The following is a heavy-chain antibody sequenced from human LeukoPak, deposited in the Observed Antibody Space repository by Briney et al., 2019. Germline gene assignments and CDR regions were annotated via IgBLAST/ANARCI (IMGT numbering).Heavy chain of an antibody. V-gene: IGHV3-21*01. CDR2: ISSSSSYI. Sequence: KPGGSLRLSCAASGFTFSSYSMNWVRQAPGKGLEWVSSISSSSSYIHYADSVKGRFTISRDNAKNSLYLQMNSLRAEDTAVYYCARAGSSGWYSRNFDYWGQGTLVTVSS. CDR1: GFTFSSYS. J-gene: IGHJ4*02. D-gene: IGHD6-19*01. CDR3: ARAGSSGWYSRNFDY.